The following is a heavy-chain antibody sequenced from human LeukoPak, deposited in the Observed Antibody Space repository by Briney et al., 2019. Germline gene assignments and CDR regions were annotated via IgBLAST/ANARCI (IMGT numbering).Heavy chain of an antibody. J-gene: IGHJ6*03. D-gene: IGHD1-7*01. V-gene: IGHV4-39*07. CDR1: GGSISSSSYY. CDR2: IYYSGST. CDR3: ARVAGGRELRYYYYYMDV. Sequence: PSETLSLTCTVSGGSISSSSYYWGWIRQPPGKGLEWIGSIYYSGSTYYNPSLKSRVTISVDTSKNQFSLKLSSVTAADTAVYYCARVAGGRELRYYYYYMDVWGKGTTVTVSS.